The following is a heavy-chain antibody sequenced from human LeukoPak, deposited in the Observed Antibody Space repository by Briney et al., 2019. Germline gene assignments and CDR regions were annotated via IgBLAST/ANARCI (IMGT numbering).Heavy chain of an antibody. J-gene: IGHJ4*02. Sequence: PGGSLRLSCAASGFTFDDYAMHWVRQAPGKGLEWVSGISWNSGSIGYADSVKGRFTISRDNAKNSLYLQMNSLRAEDTALYYCAKDISTTMVRGQFDYWGQGTLVTVSS. V-gene: IGHV3-9*01. CDR2: ISWNSGSI. D-gene: IGHD3-10*01. CDR1: GFTFDDYA. CDR3: AKDISTTMVRGQFDY.